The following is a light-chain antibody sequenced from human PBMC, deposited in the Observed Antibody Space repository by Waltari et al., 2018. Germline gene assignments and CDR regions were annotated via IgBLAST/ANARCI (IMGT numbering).Light chain of an antibody. V-gene: IGKV1-39*01. CDR2: AAS. Sequence: TCPAGQTIKTYLKGDPQTPGKVPKLLVYAASSLQTGGPSRCSGSGSGTDLTLTISSLQTEDFATYYCQQSYSTPYTFGQGTKLEIK. CDR3: QQSYSTPYT. J-gene: IGKJ2*01. CDR1: QTIKTY.